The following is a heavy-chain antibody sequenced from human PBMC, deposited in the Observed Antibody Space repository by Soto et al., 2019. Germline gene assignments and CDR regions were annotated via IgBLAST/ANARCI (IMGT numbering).Heavy chain of an antibody. CDR3: ALITACSRTDCYLASFDP. D-gene: IGHD2-2*01. V-gene: IGHV2-26*01. CDR2: IFSNDEK. J-gene: IGHJ5*02. CDR1: GFSLSNARLG. Sequence: QVTLKESGPVVVKPTETLTLTCTVSGFSLSNARLGVSWIRQPPGKALEWLAHIFSNDEKSYSTSLSNRLTISKDNSKSQVVLTMTNVDPVDSGTYYCALITACSRTDCYLASFDPWGQGPLVTVSS.